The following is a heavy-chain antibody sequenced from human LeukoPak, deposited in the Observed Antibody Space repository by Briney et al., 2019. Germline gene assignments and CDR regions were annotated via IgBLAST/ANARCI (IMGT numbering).Heavy chain of an antibody. D-gene: IGHD3-22*01. CDR1: GSAFSSNP. Sequence: GGSLTLSCAASGSAFSSNPMSWLRQAPGEGVEWVSTISGSASSIYSADSVEGRFTISRDNSKNTLYLQMNSLRAEDTAVYYCVTGAYYSSDYWGQGALVIVSS. J-gene: IGHJ4*02. CDR3: VTGAYYSSDY. V-gene: IGHV3-23*01. CDR2: ISGSASSI.